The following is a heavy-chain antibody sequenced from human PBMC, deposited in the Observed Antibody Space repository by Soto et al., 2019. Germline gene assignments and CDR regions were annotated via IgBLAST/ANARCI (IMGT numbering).Heavy chain of an antibody. J-gene: IGHJ6*04. CDR2: ISYDGRNK. CDR1: GFTFSSYG. D-gene: IGHD6-19*01. V-gene: IGHV3-30*18. CDR3: AKDPGGPEYSRGWYWGGGYYYYYGMDV. Sequence: PGGSLRLSCAASGFTFSSYGMHWVRQAPGKGLEWVAVISYDGRNKYYADSVKGRFTISRDNSKNTLYLQMNSLRAEDTAVYYCAKDPGGPEYSRGWYWGGGYYYYYGMDVWGKGTTVTVSS.